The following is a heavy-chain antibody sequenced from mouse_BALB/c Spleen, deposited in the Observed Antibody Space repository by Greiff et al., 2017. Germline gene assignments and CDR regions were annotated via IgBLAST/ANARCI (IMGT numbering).Heavy chain of an antibody. CDR2: IWSGGST. V-gene: IGHV2-2-2*01. CDR1: GFSLTSYG. D-gene: IGHD2-2*01. Sequence: QVQLQESGPGLVQPSQSLSITCTVSGFSLTSYGVHWVRQSPGQGLEWLGVIWSGGSTDYNAAFISRLSISKDNSKSQVFFKMNSLQADDTAIYYCVRKGIYYGYDYAMDYWGQGTSVTVSS. CDR3: VRKGIYYGYDYAMDY. J-gene: IGHJ4*01.